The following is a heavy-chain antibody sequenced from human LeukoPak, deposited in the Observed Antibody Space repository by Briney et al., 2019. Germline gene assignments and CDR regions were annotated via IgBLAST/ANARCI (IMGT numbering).Heavy chain of an antibody. Sequence: ASVKVSCKASGGTFSSYAISWVRQAPGQGLEWMGWISAYNGNTNYAQKLQGRVTMTTDTSTSTAYMELRSLRSDDTAVYYCARFEESYYYDSSGYYDYWGQGTLVTVSS. D-gene: IGHD3-22*01. J-gene: IGHJ4*02. V-gene: IGHV1-18*01. CDR1: GGTFSSYA. CDR2: ISAYNGNT. CDR3: ARFEESYYYDSSGYYDY.